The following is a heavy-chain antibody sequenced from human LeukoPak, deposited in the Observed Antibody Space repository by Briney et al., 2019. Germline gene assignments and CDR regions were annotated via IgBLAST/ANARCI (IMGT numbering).Heavy chain of an antibody. CDR3: ARAHYCSGGSCYLDY. Sequence: ISISISYIYYAGSVKGRFTISRDNAKNSLYLQMNSLRAEDTAVYYCARAHYCSGGSCYLDYWGQGTLVTVSS. V-gene: IGHV3-21*01. D-gene: IGHD2-15*01. CDR2: ISISISYI. J-gene: IGHJ4*02.